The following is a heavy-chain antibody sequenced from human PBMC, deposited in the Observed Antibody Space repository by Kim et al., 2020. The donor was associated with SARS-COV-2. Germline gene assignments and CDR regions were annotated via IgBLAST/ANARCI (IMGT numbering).Heavy chain of an antibody. V-gene: IGHV1-69*13. CDR3: AREDPRDKTTPFDY. CDR2: IIPIFGTA. D-gene: IGHD1-1*01. Sequence: SVKVSCKASGGTFSSYAISWVRQAPGQGLEWMGGIIPIFGTANYAQKFQGRVTITADESTSTAYMELSSLRSEDTAVYYCAREDPRDKTTPFDYWGQGTLVTVSS. J-gene: IGHJ4*02. CDR1: GGTFSSYA.